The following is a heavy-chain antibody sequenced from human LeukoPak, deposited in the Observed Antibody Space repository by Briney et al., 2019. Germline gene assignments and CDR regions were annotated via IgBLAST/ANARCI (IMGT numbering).Heavy chain of an antibody. CDR1: GYTFTRHY. Sequence: RASVKVSCKSSGYTFTRHYLHWVRQAPGQGLEWMGLINPSGSRTNYAQKFQGRVTMTRDMSTSTVYMELSSLRSEDTAMYYCARALPHRRLMDTTMEQHWFDPWGQGTLVTVSS. J-gene: IGHJ5*02. CDR3: ARALPHRRLMDTTMEQHWFDP. V-gene: IGHV1-46*01. CDR2: INPSGSRT. D-gene: IGHD5-18*01.